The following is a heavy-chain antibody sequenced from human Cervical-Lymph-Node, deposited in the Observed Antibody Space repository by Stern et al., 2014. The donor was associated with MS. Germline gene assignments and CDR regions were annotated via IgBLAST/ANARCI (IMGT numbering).Heavy chain of an antibody. Sequence: VQLVESGGGVVQPGGSLRLSCAASGFTFSSHVMHWVRQAPGQGLEWVAVIWHDENNSAYADSVKGRFTISRDNSSNTLSLQMNSLRAEDTAVYYCVREDGDFDYWGQGTLVTVSS. CDR2: IWHDENNS. V-gene: IGHV3-30-3*01. D-gene: IGHD2-8*01. CDR3: VREDGDFDY. CDR1: GFTFSSHV. J-gene: IGHJ4*02.